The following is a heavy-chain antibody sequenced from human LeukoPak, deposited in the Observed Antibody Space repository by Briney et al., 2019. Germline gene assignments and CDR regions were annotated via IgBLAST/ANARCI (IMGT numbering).Heavy chain of an antibody. CDR1: GFTVSSNY. Sequence: SGGSLRLSCAASGFTVSSNYMSWVRQAPGKGLEWVSVIYSGGSTYYADSVKGRFTISRDNSKNTLYLQMNSLRAEDTAVYYCARDSVDGNWNFDYWGQGTLVTVSS. CDR2: IYSGGST. J-gene: IGHJ4*02. D-gene: IGHD1-1*01. V-gene: IGHV3-66*02. CDR3: ARDSVDGNWNFDY.